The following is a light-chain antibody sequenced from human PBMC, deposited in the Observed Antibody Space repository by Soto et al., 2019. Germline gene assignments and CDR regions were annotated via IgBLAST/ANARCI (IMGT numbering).Light chain of an antibody. J-gene: IGLJ2*01. CDR1: SSDVGGYNY. Sequence: QSALTQPASVSGSPGQSITISCTGTSSDVGGYNYVSWYQQHPGKDPKLMIYEVSNRPSGVSNRFSGSKSGNTASLTISGLHAEDEADYYCSSYTSSSTLLFGGGTKLTVL. V-gene: IGLV2-14*01. CDR2: EVS. CDR3: SSYTSSSTLL.